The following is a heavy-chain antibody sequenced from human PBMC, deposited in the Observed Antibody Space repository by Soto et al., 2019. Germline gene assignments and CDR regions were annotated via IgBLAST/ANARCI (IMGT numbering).Heavy chain of an antibody. D-gene: IGHD3-3*01. CDR1: GGSFSGYY. CDR3: ARIRITIFGVVRPWFDP. Sequence: SETLSLTCAVYGGSFSGYYWSWIRQPPGKGLEWIGEINHSGSTNYNPSLKSRVTISVDTSKNQFSLKLSSVTAADTAVYYCARIRITIFGVVRPWFDPWGQGTMVTVYS. CDR2: INHSGST. V-gene: IGHV4-34*01. J-gene: IGHJ5*02.